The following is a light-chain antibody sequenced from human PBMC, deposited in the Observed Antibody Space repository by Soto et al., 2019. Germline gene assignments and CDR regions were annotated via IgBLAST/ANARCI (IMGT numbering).Light chain of an antibody. CDR2: RDS. CDR1: NIGSKN. J-gene: IGLJ3*02. CDR3: QVWDSSNWV. Sequence: SYELTQPLSVSVALGQTARITCGGNNIGSKNVHWYQQKPGQAPVLVIYRDSNRPSGIPERFSGSNSGNTATLTICRAQAGDEADYYCQVWDSSNWVFGGGTKLTVL. V-gene: IGLV3-9*01.